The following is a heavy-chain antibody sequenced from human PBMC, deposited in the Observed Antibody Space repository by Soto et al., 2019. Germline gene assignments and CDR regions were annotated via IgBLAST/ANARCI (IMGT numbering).Heavy chain of an antibody. J-gene: IGHJ6*02. CDR2: IYYSGST. D-gene: IGHD6-13*01. CDR3: ARDSPLSSWNYYYGMDV. Sequence: SLTCTVSGGSISSGDYYWSWIRQPPGKGLEWIGYIYYSGSTYYNPSLKSRVTISVDTSKNQFSLKLSSVTAADTAVYYCARDSPLSSWNYYYGMDVWGQGTTVTVSS. CDR1: GGSISSGDYY. V-gene: IGHV4-30-4*01.